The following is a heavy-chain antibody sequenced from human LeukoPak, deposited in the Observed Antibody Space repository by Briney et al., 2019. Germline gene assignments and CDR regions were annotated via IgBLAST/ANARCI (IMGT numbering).Heavy chain of an antibody. J-gene: IGHJ4*02. Sequence: PGGSLRLSCAASGFTFSSYSMNWVRQAPGKGLEWVSSISSSSSYIYYADSVKGRFTISRDNAKNSLYLQMNSLRAEDTAVYYCAREHYYDSSGYPTTPDYWAREPWSPSPQ. CDR3: AREHYYDSSGYPTTPDY. CDR1: GFTFSSYS. CDR2: ISSSSSYI. D-gene: IGHD3-22*01. V-gene: IGHV3-21*01.